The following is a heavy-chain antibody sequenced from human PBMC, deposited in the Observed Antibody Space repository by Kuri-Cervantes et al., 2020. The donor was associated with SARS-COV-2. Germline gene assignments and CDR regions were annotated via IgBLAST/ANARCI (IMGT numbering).Heavy chain of an antibody. CDR1: GGSFSGYY. V-gene: IGHV4-59*01. CDR3: ARVARFLEWTPSPFAFDI. Sequence: GSLRLSCAVYGGSFSGYYWSWIRQPPGKGLEWIGNIYYSGSTNYNPSLKSRVTISVDTSKNQFSLKLSSVTAADTAVYYCARVARFLEWTPSPFAFDIWGQGTMVAVSS. D-gene: IGHD3-3*01. J-gene: IGHJ3*02. CDR2: IYYSGST.